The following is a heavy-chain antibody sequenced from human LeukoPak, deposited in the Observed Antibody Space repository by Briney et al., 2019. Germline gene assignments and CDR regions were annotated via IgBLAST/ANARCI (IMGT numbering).Heavy chain of an antibody. J-gene: IGHJ4*02. CDR1: GFTFSSSA. CDR3: AKGIIRAVLDY. V-gene: IGHV3-23*01. Sequence: GGSLRLSCAASGFTFSSSAMSWVRQAPGKGLEWVSSISGSGSGGSTYYADSVKGRFTISRDNSKNTLYLQMNSLRAEDTAVYYCAKGIIRAVLDYWGQGTLVTVSS. D-gene: IGHD3-10*01. CDR2: ISGSGSGGST.